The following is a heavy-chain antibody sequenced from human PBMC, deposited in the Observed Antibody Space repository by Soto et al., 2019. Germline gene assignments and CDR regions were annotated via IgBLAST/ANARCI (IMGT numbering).Heavy chain of an antibody. V-gene: IGHV3-30*18. Sequence: PGGSLRLSCAASGFTFSSYGMHWVRQAPGKGLEWVAVISYDGSNKYYADSVKGRFTISRDNSKNTLYLQMNSLRAEDTAVYYCAKERQQLVFYFDYWGQGTLVTVS. CDR3: AKERQQLVFYFDY. J-gene: IGHJ4*02. D-gene: IGHD6-13*01. CDR1: GFTFSSYG. CDR2: ISYDGSNK.